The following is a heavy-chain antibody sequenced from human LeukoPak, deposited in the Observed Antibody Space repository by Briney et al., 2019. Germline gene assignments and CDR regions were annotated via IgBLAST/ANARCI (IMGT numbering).Heavy chain of an antibody. D-gene: IGHD1/OR15-1a*01. CDR2: ISSGNTYI. J-gene: IGHJ4*02. V-gene: IGHV3-21*01. CDR1: GFTFSDYS. CDR3: ARGPTRIGVPGTWLLDY. Sequence: GGSLSLSCVPSGFTFSDYSMKGVRQTPEEGLEWISSISSGNTYIYYGASVKGRFTISRDNAKNSLYLQMNSLRAEDTAVYYCARGPTRIGVPGTWLLDYWGQGTLVTVSS.